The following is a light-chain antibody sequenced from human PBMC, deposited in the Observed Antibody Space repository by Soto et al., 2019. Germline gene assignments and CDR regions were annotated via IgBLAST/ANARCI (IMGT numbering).Light chain of an antibody. CDR3: GAWDDSLSAV. V-gene: IGLV1-51*01. CDR2: DNN. CDR1: NSNIGNNY. Sequence: QSALTQPPSVSASPGQKFTITYSGSNSNIGNNYLSWYQQLPGTAPKLLIYDNNKRPSGIPDRFSGSKSGTSATLGIPGLQTGDEADYYCGAWDDSLSAVFGGGTKVTVL. J-gene: IGLJ2*01.